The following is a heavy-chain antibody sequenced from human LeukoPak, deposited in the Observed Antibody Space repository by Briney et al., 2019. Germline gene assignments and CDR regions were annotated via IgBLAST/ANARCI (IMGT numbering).Heavy chain of an antibody. J-gene: IGHJ5*02. Sequence: SQTLSLTCTVSGGSISSGSYYWSWIRQPAGKGLEWIGRIYTSGSTNYNPSLKSRVTISVDTSKNQFSLKLSSVTAADTAVYYCARGNIVVVFNWFGPWGQGTLVTVSS. CDR2: IYTSGST. CDR1: GGSISSGSYY. V-gene: IGHV4-61*02. D-gene: IGHD2-2*01. CDR3: ARGNIVVVFNWFGP.